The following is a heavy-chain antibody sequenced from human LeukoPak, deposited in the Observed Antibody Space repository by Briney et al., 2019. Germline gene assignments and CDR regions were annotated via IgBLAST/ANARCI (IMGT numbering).Heavy chain of an antibody. V-gene: IGHV3-23*01. CDR1: GFISSSYP. CDR3: ANQRGGF. Sequence: GGSLRLSCAASGFISSSYPMSWVRQAPGKGLEWVSAISGTAENTYYADSVKGRFSISRDNSRNTVHLQMNSLRPEDTAVYYCANQRGGFWGQGTLVTVSS. D-gene: IGHD3-10*01. J-gene: IGHJ4*02. CDR2: ISGTAENT.